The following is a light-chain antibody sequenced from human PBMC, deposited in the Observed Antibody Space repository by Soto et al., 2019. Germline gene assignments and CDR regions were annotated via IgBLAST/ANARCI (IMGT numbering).Light chain of an antibody. CDR3: LQHKSWPFT. CDR1: QSVSSS. V-gene: IGKV3-15*01. Sequence: EIVMTQSPATLSVSPGERATLSCRASQSVSSSLAWSQQKPGQAPRLLIYAASARATGIAARLSGSGSGTEFTLTISSLQSEDFAVYYCLQHKSWPFTFGQGTKLELK. J-gene: IGKJ2*01. CDR2: AAS.